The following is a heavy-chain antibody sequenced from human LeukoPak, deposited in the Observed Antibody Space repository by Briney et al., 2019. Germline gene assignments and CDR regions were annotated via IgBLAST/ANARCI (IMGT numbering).Heavy chain of an antibody. CDR2: IKSKTDGGTT. V-gene: IGHV3-15*01. CDR3: TTDYVWGSYRSVDY. CDR1: GFTFSNAW. J-gene: IGHJ4*02. D-gene: IGHD3-16*02. Sequence: GGSLRLSCAASGFTFSNAWMSWVRQAPGRGLEWVGRIKSKTDGGTTDYAAPVKGRFTISRDDLKNTLYLQMNSLKTEDTAVYYCTTDYVWGSYRSVDYWGQGTLVTVSS.